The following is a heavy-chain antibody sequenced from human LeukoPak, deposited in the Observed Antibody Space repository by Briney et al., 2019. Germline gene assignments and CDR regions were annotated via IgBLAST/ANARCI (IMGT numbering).Heavy chain of an antibody. V-gene: IGHV4-4*07. CDR2: IHPSGCT. CDR1: GGSNSGYY. Sequence: TSETLSLTCTVSGGSNSGYYWSWIRQPAGKGLEWIGRIHPSGCTNYNPSLKSRVTMSIDTSGNQFSLRLSSVTAAGAAVYYCATEGSSLDYWGLGTLVTVSS. D-gene: IGHD1-26*01. J-gene: IGHJ4*02. CDR3: ATEGSSLDY.